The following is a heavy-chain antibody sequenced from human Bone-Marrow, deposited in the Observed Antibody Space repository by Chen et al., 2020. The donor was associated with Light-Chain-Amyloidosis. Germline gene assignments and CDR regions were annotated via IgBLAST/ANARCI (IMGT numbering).Heavy chain of an antibody. V-gene: IGHV3-23*04. J-gene: IGHJ4*02. CDR1: GFTFSNYA. Sequence: VQLVESGGGLVQPGGSLRLSCVGSGFTFSNYAITWVRQAPGKGLEWVSVARGGDGPTYYEDSGRGRFTIYRDNSKNTLYLQMNSLRAEDTAVYYCAKDRCTSISCSDFDYWGQGTLVTVSS. CDR2: ARGGDGPT. CDR3: AKDRCTSISCSDFDY. D-gene: IGHD2-2*01.